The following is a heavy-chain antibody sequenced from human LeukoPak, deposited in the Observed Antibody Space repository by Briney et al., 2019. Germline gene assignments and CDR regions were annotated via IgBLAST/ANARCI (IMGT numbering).Heavy chain of an antibody. CDR1: GYTFTSHY. CDR2: INPSGGST. CDR3: ARGAAYIYDSWSTRGPGGFDP. D-gene: IGHD3-3*01. J-gene: IGHJ5*02. Sequence: GASVKVSCKASGYTFTSHYMHWVRQAPGQGLEWMGIINPSGGSTSYAQKLLGRVSMTRDMSTSTVYMELSSLRSEDTAVYYCARGAAYIYDSWSTRGPGGFDPWGQGTLVTVSS. V-gene: IGHV1-46*04.